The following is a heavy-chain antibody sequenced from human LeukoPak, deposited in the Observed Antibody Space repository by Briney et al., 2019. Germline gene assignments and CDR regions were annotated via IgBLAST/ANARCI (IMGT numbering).Heavy chain of an antibody. CDR3: ARDHYCGGDCYYYMDV. CDR2: INPNSGGT. CDR1: GYTFTGYY. Sequence: ASVKVSCKASGYTFTGYYMHWVRQAPGQGLEWMGWINPNSGGTNYAQKFQGRVTMTRDTSISTAYMELSRLRSDDTAVYYCARDHYCGGDCYYYMDVWGKGTTVTVSS. J-gene: IGHJ6*03. D-gene: IGHD2-21*01. V-gene: IGHV1-2*02.